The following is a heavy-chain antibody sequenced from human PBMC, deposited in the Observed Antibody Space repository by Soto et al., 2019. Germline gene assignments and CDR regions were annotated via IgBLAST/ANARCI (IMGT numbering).Heavy chain of an antibody. CDR1: GFGFSSYA. CDR2: ISDSGYST. D-gene: IGHD6-13*01. CDR3: AKGSADGVPYYFDY. V-gene: IGHV3-23*01. Sequence: EVQLLESGGGLVQPGGSLRLSCAASGFGFSSYAMSWVRQAPGKGLEWVSAISDSGYSTYYADTVKGRFTISRDNSKDTLYLQMDSLRAEDTAVYYCAKGSADGVPYYFDYWGQGPLVTVSS. J-gene: IGHJ4*02.